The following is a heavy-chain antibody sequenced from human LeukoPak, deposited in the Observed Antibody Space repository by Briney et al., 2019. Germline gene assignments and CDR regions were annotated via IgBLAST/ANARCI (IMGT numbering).Heavy chain of an antibody. Sequence: ASVKVSCKASGYSFTNYYIYWVRQAPGQGLEWMGLISPSGTTSYAQKFQGRVTMTKDTSTNTVYMELSSLRSEDTAVYYCARGLPATFDYWGQGTLVTVSS. D-gene: IGHD2-2*01. CDR3: ARGLPATFDY. J-gene: IGHJ4*02. CDR1: GYSFTNYY. V-gene: IGHV1-46*03. CDR2: ISPSGTT.